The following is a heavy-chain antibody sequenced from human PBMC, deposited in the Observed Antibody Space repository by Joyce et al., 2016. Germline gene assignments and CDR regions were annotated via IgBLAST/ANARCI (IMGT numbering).Heavy chain of an antibody. D-gene: IGHD6-6*01. CDR3: AKVAEGSAVYFYYMDV. V-gene: IGHV3-23*01. CDR1: GFTFSSYA. Sequence: EVQLLESGGGLVQPAGSLRLSCAASGFTFSSYAMSWVRQAPGKGREWVSVISGRGGSIYDADSVKGRFTFSRDNSKNTLYLQMNSLRAEDTAVYYCAKVAEGSAVYFYYMDVWGKGTTVTVSS. CDR2: ISGRGGSI. J-gene: IGHJ6*03.